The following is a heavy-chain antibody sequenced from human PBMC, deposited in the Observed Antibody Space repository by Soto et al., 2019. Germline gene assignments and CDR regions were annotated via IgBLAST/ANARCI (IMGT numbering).Heavy chain of an antibody. CDR2: IIPIFGTA. V-gene: IGHV1-69*12. J-gene: IGHJ3*02. CDR1: GGTFSSYA. Sequence: QVQLVQSGAEVKKPGSSVKVSCKASGGTFSSYAISWVRQAPGQGLEWMGGIIPIFGTANYAQKFQGRVTITADESTSTAYMELSSLRSEDTAVYYCARLGNIVVVTLDAFDIWGQGTMVTVSS. D-gene: IGHD3-22*01. CDR3: ARLGNIVVVTLDAFDI.